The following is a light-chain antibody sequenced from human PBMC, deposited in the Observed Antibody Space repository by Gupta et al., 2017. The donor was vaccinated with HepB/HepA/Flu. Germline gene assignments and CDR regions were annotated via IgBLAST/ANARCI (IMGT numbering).Light chain of an antibody. V-gene: IGKV1-5*03. CDR1: LSLSSW. J-gene: IGKJ1*01. Sequence: DIYMTHCPSTLSASVGDRATITCRASLSLSSWLAWYQQKPRKAPKVPIYEASNVESGVPSRFSGNGSGTEFTLNINSRQPDDFATYYCQLENTFSRTFAQGTKVEI. CDR3: QLENTFSRT. CDR2: EAS.